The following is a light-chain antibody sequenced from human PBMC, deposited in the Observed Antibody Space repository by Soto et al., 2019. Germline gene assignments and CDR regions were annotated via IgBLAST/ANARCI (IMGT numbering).Light chain of an antibody. Sequence: EIVLTQSPGTLSLSPGESATLLCRASQFVSSRSLAWYQQKLGQAPRLLIYGASNRATGIPGRFSASGSGTDFTLTISRLEPEDFAVYYCQQYGSSPMTFGQGTRLEIK. CDR3: QQYGSSPMT. J-gene: IGKJ5*01. V-gene: IGKV3-20*01. CDR1: QFVSSRS. CDR2: GAS.